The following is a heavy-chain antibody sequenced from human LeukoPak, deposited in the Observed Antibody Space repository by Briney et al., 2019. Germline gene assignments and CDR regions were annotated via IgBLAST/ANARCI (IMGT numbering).Heavy chain of an antibody. V-gene: IGHV1-2*02. D-gene: IGHD5-12*01. CDR1: GYTFTGYY. J-gene: IGHJ4*02. Sequence: RASVKVSCKASGYTFTGYYMHWVRQAPGQGLEWMGWINPNSGGTNYAQKFQGRFTMTRDASISTAYMELSRLRSDDTAVYYCARVGSIVATNEFDYWGQGTLVTVSS. CDR3: ARVGSIVATNEFDY. CDR2: INPNSGGT.